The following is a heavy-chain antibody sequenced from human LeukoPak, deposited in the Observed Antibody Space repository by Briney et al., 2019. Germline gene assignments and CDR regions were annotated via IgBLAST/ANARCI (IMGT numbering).Heavy chain of an antibody. J-gene: IGHJ3*02. D-gene: IGHD6-13*01. CDR2: IYTSGST. CDR1: GGSISSYY. V-gene: IGHV4-4*07. CDR3: ARGGLMRRQQLVLGAFDI. Sequence: SETLSLTCTVSGGSISSYYWSWIRQPAGKGLEWIGRIYTSGSTNYNPSLKSRVTMSVDTSKNQFSLKLSSVTAADTAVYYCARGGLMRRQQLVLGAFDIWGQGTMVTVSS.